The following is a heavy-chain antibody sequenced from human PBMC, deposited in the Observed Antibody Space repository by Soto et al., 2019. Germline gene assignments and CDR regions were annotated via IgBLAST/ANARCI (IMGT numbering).Heavy chain of an antibody. D-gene: IGHD3-10*01. CDR3: ARDLAMVRGTFDV. CDR2: IYYSGST. V-gene: IGHV4-31*03. Sequence: SETLSLTCTVSGGSISSVGYYWSWIRQHPGKGLEWIGYIYYSGSTYYNPSLKSRVTISVDTSKNQFSLKLSSVTAADTAVYYCARDLAMVRGTFDVWGQGTTVTVSS. J-gene: IGHJ6*02. CDR1: GGSISSVGYY.